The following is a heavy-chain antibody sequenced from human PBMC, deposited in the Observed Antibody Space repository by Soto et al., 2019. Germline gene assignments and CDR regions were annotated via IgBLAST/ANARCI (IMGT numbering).Heavy chain of an antibody. Sequence: QITLKESGPPLVKPTQTLTLTCTFSGFSLSTSGVGVGWIRQPPGKALEWLALIYWDDDKRYSPSLKSRLTITKDTSKNQVVLTMTNMDPVDTAAYYCAHGRWFGELYDYWGQGALVTVSS. D-gene: IGHD3-10*01. CDR3: AHGRWFGELYDY. J-gene: IGHJ4*02. CDR2: IYWDDDK. CDR1: GFSLSTSGVG. V-gene: IGHV2-5*02.